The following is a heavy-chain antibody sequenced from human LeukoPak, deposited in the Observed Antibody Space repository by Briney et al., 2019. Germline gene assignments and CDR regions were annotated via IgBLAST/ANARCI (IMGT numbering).Heavy chain of an antibody. Sequence: GGSLRLSCAASGFTFSSYSMNWVRQAPGKGLEWVSSISSSSSYIYYADSVKGRFTISRDNAKNSLYLQMNSLRAEDTAVYYCARDRIGFYSSPYYFDYWGQGTLVTVSS. D-gene: IGHD6-13*01. CDR3: ARDRIGFYSSPYYFDY. J-gene: IGHJ4*02. V-gene: IGHV3-21*01. CDR2: ISSSSSYI. CDR1: GFTFSSYS.